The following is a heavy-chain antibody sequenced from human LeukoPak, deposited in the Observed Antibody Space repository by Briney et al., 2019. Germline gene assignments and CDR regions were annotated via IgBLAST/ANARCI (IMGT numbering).Heavy chain of an antibody. CDR1: GYTFTSYD. CDR2: MNPNSGNT. D-gene: IGHD6-6*01. J-gene: IGHJ4*02. V-gene: IGHV1-8*01. Sequence: ASVKVSCKATGYTFTSYDINLVRQASGQGLEWMGWMNPNSGNTGYAQKFQGRVTMTRNTSISTAYMELSSLRSEDTAVYYCARGMFRLAAGPVPSYYWGQGTLVTVSS. CDR3: ARGMFRLAAGPVPSYY.